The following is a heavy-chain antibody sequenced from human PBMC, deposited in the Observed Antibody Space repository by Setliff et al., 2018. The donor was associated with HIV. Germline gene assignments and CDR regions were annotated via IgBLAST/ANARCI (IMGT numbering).Heavy chain of an antibody. CDR1: GFTFSRYW. V-gene: IGHV3-23*01. D-gene: IGHD3-22*01. Sequence: PGGSLRLSCAASGFTFSRYWMSWVRQAPGKGLEWVSSISGSAGSTYYADSVKGRFTISRDNSKNTLYLQMNSLRAEDTAVYYCAKETFYYDSSGYWPEPGYYFDYWGQGTLVTVSS. CDR2: ISGSAGST. CDR3: AKETFYYDSSGYWPEPGYYFDY. J-gene: IGHJ4*02.